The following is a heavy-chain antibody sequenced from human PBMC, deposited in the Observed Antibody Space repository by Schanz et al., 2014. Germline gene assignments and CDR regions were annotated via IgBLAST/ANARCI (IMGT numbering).Heavy chain of an antibody. CDR1: GFTFSTTG. J-gene: IGHJ4*02. D-gene: IGHD1-26*01. V-gene: IGHV3-30*02. CDR2: IRYDGINK. Sequence: VQLVESGGNLVQPGGSLRLSCAASGFTFSTTGMHWVRQAPGKGLVWVTYIRYDGINKYYADSVKGRFTVSRDNAKSTLFLQMDSLRPEDTAIYYCAKEWSPSFWGQGTLVTVSS. CDR3: AKEWSPSF.